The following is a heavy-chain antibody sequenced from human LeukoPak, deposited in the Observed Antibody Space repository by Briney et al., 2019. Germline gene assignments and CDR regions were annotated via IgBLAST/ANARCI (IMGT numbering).Heavy chain of an antibody. CDR3: ARSLRGRGEQQIDH. J-gene: IGHJ1*01. V-gene: IGHV4-4*02. CDR1: GGSISSGNW. CDR2: IYHSGST. D-gene: IGHD6-13*01. Sequence: SGTLSLTCAVSGGSISSGNWWSWVRQPPGKGLEWIGEIYHSGSTNYNPSLKSRVNISVDKSKNQFSLKLSSVTAADPAVYFCARSLRGRGEQQIDHWGQGPLVTVSS.